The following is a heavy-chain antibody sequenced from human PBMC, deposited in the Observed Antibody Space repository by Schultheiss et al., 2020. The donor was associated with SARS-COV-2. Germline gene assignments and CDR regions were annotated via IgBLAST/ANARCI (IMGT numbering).Heavy chain of an antibody. CDR2: ISSSSSYI. CDR1: GFTFSSYS. D-gene: IGHD6-6*01. V-gene: IGHV3-21*01. Sequence: GGSLRLSCAASGFTFSSYSMNWVRQAPGKGLEWVSSISSSSSYIYYADSVKGRFTISRDNAKNSLYLQMNSLRAEDTAVYYCARDPSIAARPRPFTFDYWGQGTLVTVAS. J-gene: IGHJ4*02. CDR3: ARDPSIAARPRPFTFDY.